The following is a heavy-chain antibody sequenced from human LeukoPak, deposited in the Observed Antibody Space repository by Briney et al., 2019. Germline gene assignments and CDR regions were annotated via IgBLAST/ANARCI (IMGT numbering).Heavy chain of an antibody. J-gene: IGHJ4*02. V-gene: IGHV1-69*05. CDR3: ATELAYCGGDCYSGFDY. D-gene: IGHD2-21*02. CDR2: IIPIFGTA. Sequence: SVEVSCKASGGTFSSYAISWVRQAPGQGLEWMGGIIPIFGTANYAQKFQGRVTITTDESTSTAYMELSSLRSEDTAVYYCATELAYCGGDCYSGFDYWGQGTLVTVSS. CDR1: GGTFSSYA.